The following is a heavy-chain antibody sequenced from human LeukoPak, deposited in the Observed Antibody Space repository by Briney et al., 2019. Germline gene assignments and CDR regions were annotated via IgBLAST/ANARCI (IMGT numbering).Heavy chain of an antibody. CDR3: ARAGPYSSSWYEVDDNWFDP. J-gene: IGHJ5*02. CDR1: GFTFSGSA. Sequence: GGSLRLSCAASGFTFSGSAMHWVRQAPGKGLEYISANSSNGGSTYYANSVKGRFTISRDNSNNTLYLQMGSLRAEDMAVYYCARAGPYSSSWYEVDDNWFDPWGQGTLVTVSS. D-gene: IGHD6-13*01. V-gene: IGHV3-64*01. CDR2: NSSNGGST.